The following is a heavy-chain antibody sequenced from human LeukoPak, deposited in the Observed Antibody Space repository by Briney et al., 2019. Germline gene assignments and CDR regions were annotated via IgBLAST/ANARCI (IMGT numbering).Heavy chain of an antibody. CDR2: INHSGST. J-gene: IGHJ6*02. CDR3: ARALSSSWWYYYYDMNV. CDR1: GGSFSGYY. D-gene: IGHD6-13*01. V-gene: IGHV4-34*01. Sequence: KPSETLSLTCAVYGGSFSGYYWSWIRQPPGKGLEWIGEINHSGSTNYNPSLKSRVTISVDTSKNQFSLKLSSVTAADTAVYYCARALSSSWWYYYYDMNVWGQGTTVTVSS.